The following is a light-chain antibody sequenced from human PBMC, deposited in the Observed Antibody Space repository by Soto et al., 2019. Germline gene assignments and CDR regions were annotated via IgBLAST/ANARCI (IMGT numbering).Light chain of an antibody. CDR3: QQSYKTPT. J-gene: IGKJ1*01. Sequence: DIQLTQSPSSLSASVGDRVTITCRASQSMSIYLNWYQHKVGKAPKLLIYAGSTLQSGVPSRFSGSGSGTYFTLTISSLQLEDFATYYCQQSYKTPTFGQGTTVEI. V-gene: IGKV1-39*01. CDR1: QSMSIY. CDR2: AGS.